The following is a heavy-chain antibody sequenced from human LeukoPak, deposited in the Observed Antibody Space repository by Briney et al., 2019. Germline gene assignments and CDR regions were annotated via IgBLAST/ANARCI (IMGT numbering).Heavy chain of an antibody. J-gene: IGHJ4*02. V-gene: IGHV3-48*02. CDR2: IRSTGRYR. CDR3: ARDLSGVTLDY. D-gene: IGHD6-19*01. CDR1: GFNFGSYD. Sequence: GGSLRLSCTASGFNFGSYDINWIRQAPGKGLEWISYIRSTGRYRYYSDSVTGRFSISRDNAKNLVYLQMNGLRDDDTAVYYCARDLSGVTLDYWGQGTLVTVSS.